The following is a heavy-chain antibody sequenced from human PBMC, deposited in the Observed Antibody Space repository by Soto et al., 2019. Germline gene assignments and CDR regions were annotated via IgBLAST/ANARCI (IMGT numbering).Heavy chain of an antibody. V-gene: IGHV4-39*01. D-gene: IGHD3-22*01. CDR1: GGSISSSSYY. CDR2: IYYSGST. Sequence: SETLSLTCTVSGGSISSSSYYWGWIRQPPGKGLEWIGSIYYSGSTYYNPSLKSRVTISVDTSKNQFSLKLSSVTAADTAVYYCARRLFYDSSGFEGGGMDVWGQGTTVT. J-gene: IGHJ6*02. CDR3: ARRLFYDSSGFEGGGMDV.